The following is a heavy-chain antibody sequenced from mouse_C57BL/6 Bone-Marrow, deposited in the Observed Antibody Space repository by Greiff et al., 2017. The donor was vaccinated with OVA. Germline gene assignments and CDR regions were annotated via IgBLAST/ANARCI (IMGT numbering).Heavy chain of an antibody. CDR3: AAWVYYYGSRALWYFDV. CDR2: IDPNSGGT. CDR1: GYTFTSYW. D-gene: IGHD1-1*01. V-gene: IGHV1-72*01. J-gene: IGHJ1*03. Sequence: QVQLQQPGAELVKPGASVKLSCKASGYTFTSYWMHWVKQRPGRGLEWIGRIDPNSGGTKYNEKFKSKATLTVDKPSSTAYMQLSSLTSEDSAVYYCAAWVYYYGSRALWYFDVWGTWTTVTVSS.